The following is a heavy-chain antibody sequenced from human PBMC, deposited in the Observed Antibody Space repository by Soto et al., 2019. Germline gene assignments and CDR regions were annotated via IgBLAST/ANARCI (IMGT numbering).Heavy chain of an antibody. D-gene: IGHD2-21*02. V-gene: IGHV1-2*04. CDR1: GYSFTDYY. CDR3: VRSPGDFRYGMDV. CDR2: INPSTGVT. J-gene: IGHJ6*02. Sequence: QVQLVQSGAEVKKPGASVKVSCKASGYSFTDYYMHWVRQAPGQGPEWLGWINPSTGVTHFAQKFQGWVTMTRDTSISTAYMELCRLTSDDTAVYYCVRSPGDFRYGMDVWGQGTTVTVSS.